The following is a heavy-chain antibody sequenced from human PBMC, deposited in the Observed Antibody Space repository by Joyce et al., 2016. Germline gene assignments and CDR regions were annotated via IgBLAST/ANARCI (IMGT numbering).Heavy chain of an antibody. V-gene: IGHV4-59*01. CDR3: ARNAYDLLTGDWYFDL. D-gene: IGHD3-9*01. CDR1: GGSISSFY. Sequence: QVQLQESGPGLLKPSETLSLTCTVSGGSISSFYWSWIRQPPGKGLECIGYIQYSGNTNYNPPLKSRVTISVDTSKNRFSLKLSSVTAADTAVYYCARNAYDLLTGDWYFDLWGRGTLVTVSS. J-gene: IGHJ2*01. CDR2: IQYSGNT.